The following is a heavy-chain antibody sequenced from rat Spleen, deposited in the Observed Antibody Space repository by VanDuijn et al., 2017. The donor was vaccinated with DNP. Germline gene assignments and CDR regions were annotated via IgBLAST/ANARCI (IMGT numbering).Heavy chain of an antibody. J-gene: IGHJ3*01. CDR1: GFTFSNYG. CDR3: ARQTTVPTGWFAY. Sequence: EVQLVESGGGLVQPGRSLKLSCTASGFTFSNYGLAWVRHAPTKGLEWVATISYDGGSTYDRDSVKGRFTISRNNAKSSPSLQMNSLKSEDTATYYCARQTTVPTGWFAYWGQGTLVTVSS. V-gene: IGHV5-29*01. CDR2: ISYDGGST. D-gene: IGHD1-1*01.